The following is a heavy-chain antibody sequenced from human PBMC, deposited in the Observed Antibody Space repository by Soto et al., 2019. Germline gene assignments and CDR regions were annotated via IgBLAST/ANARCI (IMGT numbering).Heavy chain of an antibody. CDR1: GGTFSSYS. CDR2: LIPMFGTT. V-gene: IGHV1-69*18. J-gene: IGHJ6*02. D-gene: IGHD3-9*01. CDR3: ARAVVLTFTRFYDMDV. Sequence: QVQLVQSGAEVKTPGSSVKVSCKASGGTFSSYSINWVRQAPGQGLEWMGRLIPMFGTTDYAQRFQGRVTFTADESTSPDSMEVTNLTSEDTAVYYCARAVVLTFTRFYDMDVWGQGTTVTVSS.